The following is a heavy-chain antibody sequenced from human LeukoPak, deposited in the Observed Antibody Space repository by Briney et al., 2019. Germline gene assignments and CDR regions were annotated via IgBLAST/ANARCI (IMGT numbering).Heavy chain of an antibody. J-gene: IGHJ1*01. Sequence: ETLSLTCAVYGGSFSGYYWSWIRQPPGKGLEWVSSISSSSSYIYYADSVKGRFTISRDNAKNSLYLQMNSLRAEDTAVYYCARDWPTIAAAGTIPEYFQHWGQGTLVTVSS. CDR2: ISSSSSYI. D-gene: IGHD6-13*01. CDR1: GGSFSGYY. CDR3: ARDWPTIAAAGTIPEYFQH. V-gene: IGHV3-21*01.